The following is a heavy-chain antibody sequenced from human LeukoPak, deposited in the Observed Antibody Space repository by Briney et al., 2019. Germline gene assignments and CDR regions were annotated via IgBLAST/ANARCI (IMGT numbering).Heavy chain of an antibody. CDR1: GFTFSSYA. CDR2: IAGSDGNT. Sequence: GGSLRLSCAASGFTFSSYAMSWVRQAPGKGLEWVSAIAGSDGNTYYADSVKGRFTISRDNSKNTLYLQMNSLRAEDTAVYYCAINWNIGYWGQGALVTVSS. J-gene: IGHJ4*02. D-gene: IGHD1/OR15-1a*01. V-gene: IGHV3-23*01. CDR3: AINWNIGY.